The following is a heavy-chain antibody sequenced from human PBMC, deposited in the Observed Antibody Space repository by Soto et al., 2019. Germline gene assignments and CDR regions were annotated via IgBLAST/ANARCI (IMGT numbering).Heavy chain of an antibody. D-gene: IGHD2-15*01. CDR3: ASLPIGDYGMDV. Sequence: ASVNVSCKASGYTFTGYYMHWGRQAPGQGLEWMGWINPNSGGTNYAQKFQGRVTMTRDTSISTAYMELSRLRSDDTAVYYCASLPIGDYGMDVWGQGTTVTVSS. J-gene: IGHJ6*02. V-gene: IGHV1-2*02. CDR1: GYTFTGYY. CDR2: INPNSGGT.